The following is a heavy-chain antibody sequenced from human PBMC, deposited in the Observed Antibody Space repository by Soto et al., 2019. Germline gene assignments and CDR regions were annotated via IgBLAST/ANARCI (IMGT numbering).Heavy chain of an antibody. V-gene: IGHV4-59*01. CDR1: GGSISSYY. CDR2: IYYSGST. D-gene: IGHD3-22*01. J-gene: IGHJ4*02. CDR3: ARRGADTCGYYPF. Sequence: SETLSLTCTVSGGSISSYYWSWIRQPPGKGLEWIGYIYYSGSTDYNPSLKSRVTISVDSSKNQFSLKLSSVTAADTAVYYCARRGADTCGYYPFWGQGSLVTVSS.